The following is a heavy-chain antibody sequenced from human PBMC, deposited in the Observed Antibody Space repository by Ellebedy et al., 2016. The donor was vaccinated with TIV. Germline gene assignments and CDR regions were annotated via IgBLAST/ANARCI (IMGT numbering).Heavy chain of an antibody. CDR3: ARDGTYYDFWSGYYTLEGTNWFDS. V-gene: IGHV3-21*01. CDR2: ISSSNTYI. J-gene: IGHJ5*01. D-gene: IGHD3-3*01. Sequence: GESLKISCAASGFTFSSYSMNWVRQAPGKGLEWVSSISSSNTYIYYADSVKGRFTNSRDNAKNSLYLQMNSLRAEDTAVYYCARDGTYYDFWSGYYTLEGTNWFDSWGQGTLVTVSS. CDR1: GFTFSSYS.